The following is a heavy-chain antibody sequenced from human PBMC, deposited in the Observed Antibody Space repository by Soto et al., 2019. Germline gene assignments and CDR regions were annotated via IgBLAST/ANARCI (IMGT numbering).Heavy chain of an antibody. CDR2: IYYSGST. D-gene: IGHD1-26*01. J-gene: IGHJ4*02. CDR1: GGSISSYY. CDR3: ARGRPWELYDY. V-gene: IGHV4-59*01. Sequence: QVQLQESGPGLVKPSETLSLTCTVSGGSISSYYWSWIRQLPGKGLEWIGYIYYSGSTNYNPSLKSRVTIAVDTSKNQFSLRLRSMTAADTAVYYCARGRPWELYDYWGQGARVTVSS.